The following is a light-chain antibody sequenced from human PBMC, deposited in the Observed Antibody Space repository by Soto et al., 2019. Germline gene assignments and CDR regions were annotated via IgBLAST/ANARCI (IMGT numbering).Light chain of an antibody. Sequence: EIVLTQSPGTLSLSPEESATLSCRASQSVSSNYLGWYQQRPGQAPRLLIYGVSSRATGIPDRFSGSGSGTDSTLTISRLEPEDFAVYYCQQYGSSRTFGQGTKVDIK. J-gene: IGKJ1*01. CDR2: GVS. V-gene: IGKV3-20*01. CDR3: QQYGSSRT. CDR1: QSVSSNY.